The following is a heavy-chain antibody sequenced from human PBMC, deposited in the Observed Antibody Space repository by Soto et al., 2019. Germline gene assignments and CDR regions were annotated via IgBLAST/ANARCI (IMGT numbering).Heavy chain of an antibody. Sequence: SETLSLTCSVSGGFVSSSSYSWGWIRQSPGKGLEWIGTMYSSENTYYNPSLLSRVTISVDTSKNEFSLRLSSVTAADTAVYYCARLNGYCVSTNCHGYYGMDVWGQGTTVTVSS. CDR2: MYSSENT. V-gene: IGHV4-39*01. CDR3: ARLNGYCVSTNCHGYYGMDV. D-gene: IGHD2-2*03. CDR1: GGFVSSSSYS. J-gene: IGHJ6*02.